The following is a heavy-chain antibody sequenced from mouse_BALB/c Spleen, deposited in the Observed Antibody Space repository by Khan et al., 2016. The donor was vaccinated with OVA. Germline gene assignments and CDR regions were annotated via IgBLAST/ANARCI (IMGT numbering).Heavy chain of an antibody. D-gene: IGHD2-10*01. CDR3: ARQPYYHYYVMDY. CDR1: GFSLTNYG. J-gene: IGHJ4*01. Sequence: VQLQESGPGLVAPSQSLSITCTISGFSLTNYGIHWVRQPPGKGLEWLVVIWSDGSTNYNSDLRSRLSISKDNSKSQVFLKMNSRQTDDTAMYYCARQPYYHYYVMDYWGQGTSVTVSA. V-gene: IGHV2-6-1*01. CDR2: IWSDGST.